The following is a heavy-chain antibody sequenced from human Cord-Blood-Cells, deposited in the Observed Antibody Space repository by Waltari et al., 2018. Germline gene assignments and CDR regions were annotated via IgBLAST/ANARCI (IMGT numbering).Heavy chain of an antibody. D-gene: IGHD3-9*01. CDR1: GFTFSSYA. CDR3: AKDPDYDILTGYYWFDP. Sequence: EVQLVESGGGLVQPGGSLRLSCAASGFTFSSYAMSWVRQAPGKGLEWVSAISGSGGSTYYADSVKGRFTISRDNSKNTLYLQMNSLRAVDTAVYYCAKDPDYDILTGYYWFDPWGQGTLVTVSS. V-gene: IGHV3-23*04. J-gene: IGHJ5*02. CDR2: ISGSGGST.